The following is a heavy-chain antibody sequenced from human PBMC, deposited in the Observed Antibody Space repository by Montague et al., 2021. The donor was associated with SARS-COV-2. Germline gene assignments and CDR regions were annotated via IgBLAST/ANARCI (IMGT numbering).Heavy chain of an antibody. J-gene: IGHJ3*02. CDR2: INHSGSI. CDR3: ARVPDYYDSSGYYFDAFDI. CDR1: GGSFSGYY. D-gene: IGHD3-22*01. V-gene: IGHV4-34*01. Sequence: SETLSLTCAVYGGSFSGYYWGWIRQPPGKGLEWIGEINHSGSINXNPSLKSRVTISVDTSKNQFSLKLSSVTAADTAVYYCARVPDYYDSSGYYFDAFDIWGQGTMVTVSS.